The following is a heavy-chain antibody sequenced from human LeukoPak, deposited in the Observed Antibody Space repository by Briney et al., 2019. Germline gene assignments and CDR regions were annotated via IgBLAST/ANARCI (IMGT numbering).Heavy chain of an antibody. CDR3: ARGGCTSTSCYSFDY. D-gene: IGHD2-2*02. Sequence: GGSLRPSCPAPGFTVSNNLMNWVRQPPGKGLEWVSVIFSGGATYYANSVKGRFTFSRDNSKNTLYLQMNRLTPEDTAVYYCARGGCTSTSCYSFDYWGQGTLVTVSS. CDR1: GFTVSNNL. V-gene: IGHV3-66*02. CDR2: IFSGGAT. J-gene: IGHJ4*02.